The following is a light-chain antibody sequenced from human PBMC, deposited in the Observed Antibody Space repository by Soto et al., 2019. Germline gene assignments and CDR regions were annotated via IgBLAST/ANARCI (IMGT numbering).Light chain of an antibody. Sequence: DIQMTQSPSTLSASVGDRVTITCRASQSIRSWLAWYQQKPGKAPKLLIHKASSLESGVPSRFSGSASGTDFPLTISSLQPDDFATYYCQQYNSYSGTFGQGTKVEIK. V-gene: IGKV1-5*03. CDR3: QQYNSYSGT. CDR2: KAS. J-gene: IGKJ2*02. CDR1: QSIRSW.